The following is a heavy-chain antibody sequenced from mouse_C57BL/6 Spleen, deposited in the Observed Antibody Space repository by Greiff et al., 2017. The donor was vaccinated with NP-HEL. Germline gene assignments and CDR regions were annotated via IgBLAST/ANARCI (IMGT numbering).Heavy chain of an antibody. Sequence: DVKLQESGPGLVKPSQSLSLTCSVTGYSITSGYYWNWIRQFPGNKLEWMGYISYDGSNNYNPSLKNRISITRDTSKNQFFLKLNSVTTEDTATYYCARADLSGSTAWFAYWGQGTLVTVSA. D-gene: IGHD1-1*01. CDR3: ARADLSGSTAWFAY. CDR2: ISYDGSN. J-gene: IGHJ3*01. V-gene: IGHV3-6*01. CDR1: GYSITSGYY.